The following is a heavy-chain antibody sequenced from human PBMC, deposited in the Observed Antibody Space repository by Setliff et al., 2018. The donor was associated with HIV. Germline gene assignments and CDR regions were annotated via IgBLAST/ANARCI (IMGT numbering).Heavy chain of an antibody. CDR3: VRDAEGVAAGAIYFYMDV. J-gene: IGHJ6*03. Sequence: SETLSLTCAVSGSSISSAYYWSWIRQPAGKGLEWIGRIYTSGSTNYNPSLKSRVTISVDTSKNQFSLKMNSATAADTALYYCVRDAEGVAAGAIYFYMDVWGKGTTVTVSS. CDR1: GSSISSAYY. CDR2: IYTSGST. V-gene: IGHV4-61*02. D-gene: IGHD2-8*01.